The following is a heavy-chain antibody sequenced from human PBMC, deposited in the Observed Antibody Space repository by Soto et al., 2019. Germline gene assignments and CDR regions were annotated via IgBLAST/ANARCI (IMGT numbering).Heavy chain of an antibody. CDR2: IYYSGST. Sequence: SETLSLTCTVSGGSISSSSYYWSWIRQPPGKGLEWIGYIYYSGSTNYNPSLKSRVTISVDTSKNQFSLKLGSVTAADTAVYYCASVGCSGGSCWGGMDVWGQGTTVTVSS. V-gene: IGHV4-61*05. J-gene: IGHJ6*02. CDR3: ASVGCSGGSCWGGMDV. CDR1: GGSISSSSYY. D-gene: IGHD2-15*01.